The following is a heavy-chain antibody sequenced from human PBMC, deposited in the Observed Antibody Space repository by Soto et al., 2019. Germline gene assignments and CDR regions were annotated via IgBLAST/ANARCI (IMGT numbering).Heavy chain of an antibody. CDR1: GGTFSSYT. Sequence: QVQLVQSGAEVKKPGSSVKVSCKASGGTFSSYTISWVRQAPGQGLEWMGRIIPILGIANYAQKFRGRVTLTADKSTSTAYMELSSLRSEDTAVYYCARDRQWCSSTSCYGYWYFDLWGRGTLVTVSS. CDR3: ARDRQWCSSTSCYGYWYFDL. CDR2: IIPILGIA. J-gene: IGHJ2*01. D-gene: IGHD2-2*01. V-gene: IGHV1-69*08.